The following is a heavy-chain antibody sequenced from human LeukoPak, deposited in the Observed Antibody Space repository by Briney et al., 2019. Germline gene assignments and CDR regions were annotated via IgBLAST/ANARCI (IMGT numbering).Heavy chain of an antibody. J-gene: IGHJ4*02. D-gene: IGHD5-12*01. CDR3: ARRTTVAPGYHFGS. CDR1: GGSISGYY. CDR2: IYHSGNT. V-gene: IGHV4-59*08. Sequence: PSETLSLTCTVSGGSISGYYWTWIRQPPGKGLEWIGYIYHSGNTNYNPSLKSRVTISLDMSKNQFSLKLTSVTAADTAVYYCARRTTVAPGYHFGSRGQGILVTVSP.